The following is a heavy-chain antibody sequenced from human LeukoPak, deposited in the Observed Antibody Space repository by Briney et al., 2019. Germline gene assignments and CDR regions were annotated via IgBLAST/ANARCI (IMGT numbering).Heavy chain of an antibody. CDR2: INPNGGAT. CDR1: GYTFTDNY. V-gene: IGHV1-2*02. D-gene: IGHD3-22*01. J-gene: IGHJ4*02. Sequence: ASVKVSCKASGYTFTDNYMHWVRQAPGQGLEWMGWINPNGGATNYAQKFQGRVTVTRGTSISTAYMELTRLTSDDTAVYYCARGGGSSGYPDYWGQGTLVTVPS. CDR3: ARGGGSSGYPDY.